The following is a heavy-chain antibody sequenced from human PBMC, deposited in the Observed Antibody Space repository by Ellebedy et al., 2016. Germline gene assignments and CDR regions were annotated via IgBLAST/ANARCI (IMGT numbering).Heavy chain of an antibody. V-gene: IGHV3-7*03. J-gene: IGHJ5*02. CDR1: GFTFSSYW. CDR2: IKQDGSEK. CDR3: AREMRYGVALLNWFDP. Sequence: GGSLRLSXAASGFTFSSYWMSWVRQAPGKGLEWVANIKQDGSEKYYVDSVKGRFTISRDNAKNSLYLQMNSLRAEDTVVYYCAREMRYGVALLNWFDPWGQGTLVTVSS. D-gene: IGHD4-17*01.